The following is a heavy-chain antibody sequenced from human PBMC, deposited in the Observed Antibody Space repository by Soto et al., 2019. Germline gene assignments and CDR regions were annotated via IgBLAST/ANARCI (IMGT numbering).Heavy chain of an antibody. CDR1: GGSFSSDSFI. J-gene: IGHJ6*02. V-gene: IGHV4-31*03. D-gene: IGHD1-26*01. CDR3: ARDHKWDGMDV. Sequence: SETLSLTCSVSGGSFSSDSFIWSWVRQFPGKGLEWIGYINYSGTTYYNPSLRSRITMSVDTSKNQFSLNLSSVTAADTAVYYCARDHKWDGMDVWGQGTTVTVS. CDR2: INYSGTT.